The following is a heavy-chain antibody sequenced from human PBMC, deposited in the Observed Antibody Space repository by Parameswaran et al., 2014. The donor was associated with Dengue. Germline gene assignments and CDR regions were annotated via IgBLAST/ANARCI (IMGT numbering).Heavy chain of an antibody. CDR3: ARARPLYYYDSSGHYGGFFDY. D-gene: IGHD3-22*01. J-gene: IGHJ4*02. V-gene: IGHV1-3*01. CDR2: INAGNGNT. Sequence: WVRQAPGQRLEWMGWINAGNGNTKYSQKFQGRVTITRDTSASTAYMELSSLRSEDTAVYYCARARPLYYYDSSGHYGGFFDYWGQGTLVTVSS.